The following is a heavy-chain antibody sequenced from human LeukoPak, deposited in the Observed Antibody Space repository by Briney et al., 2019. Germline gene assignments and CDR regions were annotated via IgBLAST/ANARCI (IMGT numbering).Heavy chain of an antibody. CDR3: VRDQLVTTTEDWFDP. J-gene: IGHJ5*02. CDR2: INPNGGST. D-gene: IGHD1-1*01. CDR1: GYSFTDYY. V-gene: IGHV1-2*06. Sequence: GASVKVSCKASGYSFTDYYIHLVRQAPGQGLEWVGRINPNGGSTNYAQNFQGRVTMTRDTSISTAYMDLSSLRSDDTAVYYCVRDQLVTTTEDWFDPWGQGTLVTVSS.